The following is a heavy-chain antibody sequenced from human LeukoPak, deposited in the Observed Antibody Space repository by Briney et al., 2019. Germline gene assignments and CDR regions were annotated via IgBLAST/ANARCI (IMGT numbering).Heavy chain of an antibody. V-gene: IGHV3-7*01. CDR2: IKQDGSEK. D-gene: IGHD3-3*01. Sequence: PGGSLRLSCAASGFTFSSYWMSWVRQAPGKGLEWVANIKQDGSEKYYVDSVKGRFTISRDNAKNSLYLQMNSLRAEDTAVYYCASGSTYYDFWSGSYPYFEYWGQGTLVTVSS. J-gene: IGHJ4*02. CDR1: GFTFSSYW. CDR3: ASGSTYYDFWSGSYPYFEY.